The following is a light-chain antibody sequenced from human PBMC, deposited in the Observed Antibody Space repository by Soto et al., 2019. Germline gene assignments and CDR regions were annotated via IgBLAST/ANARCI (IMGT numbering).Light chain of an antibody. CDR2: GNS. CDR1: RSNIGAGYD. J-gene: IGLJ2*01. Sequence: QAVVTQPPSVSGAPGLRVTISCTGTRSNIGAGYDVHWYQQLPGTAPKPLIYGNSNRPLGVPDRFSGSKSGTSASLAITGLQAEDEADYYCQSYDSSLSGVIFGGGTQLPS. V-gene: IGLV1-40*01. CDR3: QSYDSSLSGVI.